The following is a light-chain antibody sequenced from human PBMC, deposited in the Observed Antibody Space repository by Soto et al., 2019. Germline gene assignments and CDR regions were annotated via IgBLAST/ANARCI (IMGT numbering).Light chain of an antibody. J-gene: IGKJ1*01. CDR2: GAS. CDR3: QQYGNSPET. Sequence: IVCTQSPDTLSLSPGARATLSCRASQSVSSSDLAWYQQKPGQAPRLLIYGASSRATGIPDRFSGSGSGTDFTLTISRLETEDFAVYYCQQYGNSPETFGQGTKVEIK. CDR1: QSVSSSD. V-gene: IGKV3-20*01.